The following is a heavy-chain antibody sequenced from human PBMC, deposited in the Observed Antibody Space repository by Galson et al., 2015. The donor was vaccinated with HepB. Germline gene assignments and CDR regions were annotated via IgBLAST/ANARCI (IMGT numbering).Heavy chain of an antibody. CDR1: GFTFSSYG. J-gene: IGHJ4*02. CDR3: ATGNLVATGDLDY. V-gene: IGHV3-23*01. D-gene: IGHD5-12*01. CDR2: ISSSGGST. Sequence: SLRLSCAASGFTFSSYGMSWVRQAPGKGLEWVSGISSSGGSTHYADSVKGRFTISRGNSRNTLYLQMNSLRDDDTAVYYCATGNLVATGDLDYWGQGTLVIVSS.